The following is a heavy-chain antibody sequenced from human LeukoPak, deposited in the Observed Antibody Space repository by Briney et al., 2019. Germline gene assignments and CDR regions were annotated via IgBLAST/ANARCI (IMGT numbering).Heavy chain of an antibody. CDR1: GYTFTGYY. Sequence: ASVKGSCKASGYTFTGYYMHWVRQAPGQGLEWMGRINPNSGGTNYAQKFQGRVTMTRDTSISTAYMELSRLRSDDTAVYYCARGPRSYYGSGSYTWFDPWGQGTLVTVSS. CDR3: ARGPRSYYGSGSYTWFDP. J-gene: IGHJ5*02. V-gene: IGHV1-2*06. CDR2: INPNSGGT. D-gene: IGHD3-10*01.